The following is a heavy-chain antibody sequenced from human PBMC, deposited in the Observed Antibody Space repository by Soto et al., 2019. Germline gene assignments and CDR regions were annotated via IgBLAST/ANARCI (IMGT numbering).Heavy chain of an antibody. V-gene: IGHV1-69*08. CDR2: IIPILGIA. D-gene: IGHD3-10*01. CDR1: GGTFSSYT. Sequence: QVQLVQSGAEVKKPGSSVKVSCKASGGTFSSYTISWVRQAPGQGLEWMGRIIPILGIANYAQKFQGRVTITADKSTRTANMELSSLRSEDTAVYYCARDRGSYYYGSGSYPGDYWGQGTLVTVSS. J-gene: IGHJ4*02. CDR3: ARDRGSYYYGSGSYPGDY.